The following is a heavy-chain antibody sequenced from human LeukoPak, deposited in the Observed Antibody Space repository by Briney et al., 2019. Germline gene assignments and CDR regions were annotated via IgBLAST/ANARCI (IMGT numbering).Heavy chain of an antibody. CDR1: GGSISNYY. V-gene: IGHV4-59*01. Sequence: ETLSLTCTVSGGSISNYYWSWIRQPPGKGLEWIGYIYNSGHTNYNPSLKSRVTISVDTSKNQFSLKLSSVTAADTAVYYCARENYYDSSGYYSLDAFDIWGQGTMVTVSS. CDR3: ARENYYDSSGYYSLDAFDI. D-gene: IGHD3-22*01. J-gene: IGHJ3*02. CDR2: IYNSGHT.